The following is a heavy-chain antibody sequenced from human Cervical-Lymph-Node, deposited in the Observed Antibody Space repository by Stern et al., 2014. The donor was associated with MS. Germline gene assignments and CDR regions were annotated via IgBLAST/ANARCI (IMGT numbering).Heavy chain of an antibody. CDR1: GFTFSSYP. CDR3: ARGSRGMDV. Sequence: VQLVESGGGVVQPGRSLRVSCAGSGFTFSSYPIYWVRQAPGKGLEWLVVITYYVSKTHYEDSVKGRFTLSRDNSKNTVSLQMNSLTTEDTAVYFCARGSRGMDVWGQGTTVTVSS. V-gene: IGHV3-30-3*01. J-gene: IGHJ6*02. CDR2: ITYYVSKT. D-gene: IGHD3-10*01.